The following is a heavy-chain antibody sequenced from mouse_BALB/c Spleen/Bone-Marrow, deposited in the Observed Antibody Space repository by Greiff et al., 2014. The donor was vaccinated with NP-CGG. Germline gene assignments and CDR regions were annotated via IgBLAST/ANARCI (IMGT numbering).Heavy chain of an antibody. Sequence: QVQLQQSGPELVRPGVSVEISCKGSGYTFTDYAIHWVKQSPAKSLEWIGVISTYSGNTKYNQKFKDKATMTVDKSSSTAYMELARLTSEDSAIYYCARRTTGYAMDYWGQGTSVTVSS. V-gene: IGHV1-67*01. CDR2: ISTYSGNT. J-gene: IGHJ4*01. CDR3: ARRTTGYAMDY. CDR1: GYTFTDYA.